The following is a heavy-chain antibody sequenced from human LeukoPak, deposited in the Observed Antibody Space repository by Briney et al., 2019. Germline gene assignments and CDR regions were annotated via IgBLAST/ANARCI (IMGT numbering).Heavy chain of an antibody. J-gene: IGHJ5*02. D-gene: IGHD1-26*01. CDR1: GFTFSKSW. Sequence: GGSLRLSCAASGFTFSKSWMSWLRQTPEKGLEWVANIKEDGSAKYYVDSVKGRFTISRDNAKNSLYLQMNSLRAEDTAVYYCARVGIVGATTRGWFDPWGQGTLVTVSS. V-gene: IGHV3-7*01. CDR3: ARVGIVGATTRGWFDP. CDR2: IKEDGSAK.